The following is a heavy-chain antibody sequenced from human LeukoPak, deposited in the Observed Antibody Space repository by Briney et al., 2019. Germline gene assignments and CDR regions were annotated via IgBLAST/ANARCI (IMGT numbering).Heavy chain of an antibody. V-gene: IGHV1-2*02. CDR1: GYSFTGHY. D-gene: IGHD1-26*01. CDR2: INPKSGGT. Sequence: ASVKVSCKASGYSFTGHYMHWVRQAPGQGLEWMGWINPKSGGTNYAQKFQGRVTMTRDTSISTAYMDMSSLRSDDTAVYYCARDPYSGGYGDDYYYYMDVWGKGTTVTISS. CDR3: ARDPYSGGYGDDYYYYMDV. J-gene: IGHJ6*03.